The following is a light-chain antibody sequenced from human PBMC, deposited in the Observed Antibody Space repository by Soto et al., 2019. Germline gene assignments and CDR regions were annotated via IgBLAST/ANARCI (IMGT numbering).Light chain of an antibody. CDR3: SSYTNINTRACV. Sequence: QSALTQPASVSGSPGQSITISCTGTSGDVGSYNRVSWYQQHPGKAPKLIIYEVTDRPSGVSNRFSGSKSGNTASRTISGLQAEDEAEYYCSSYTNINTRACVFGTGTKVTVL. CDR1: SGDVGSYNR. J-gene: IGLJ1*01. CDR2: EVT. V-gene: IGLV2-14*01.